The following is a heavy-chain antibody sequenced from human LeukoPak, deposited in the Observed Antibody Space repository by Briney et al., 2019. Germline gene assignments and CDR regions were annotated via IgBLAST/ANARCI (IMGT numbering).Heavy chain of an antibody. V-gene: IGHV3-23*01. CDR3: AKVVTMVRGVTRRYDAFDI. J-gene: IGHJ3*02. CDR1: GFTFSSYA. D-gene: IGHD3-10*01. CDR2: ISGSGGST. Sequence: GGSLRLSCAASGFTFSSYAMSWVRQAPGKGLEWVSAISGSGGSTYYADSVKGRFTISRDNSKNTLYLQMNSLRAEDTAVYYCAKVVTMVRGVTRRYDAFDIWGQGTMVTVSS.